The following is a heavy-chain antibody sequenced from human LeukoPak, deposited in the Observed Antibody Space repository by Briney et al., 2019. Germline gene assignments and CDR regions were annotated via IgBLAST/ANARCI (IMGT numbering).Heavy chain of an antibody. CDR2: ISSSSGYI. Sequence: GGSLRLSCAASGFTFSSYSMNWVRQAPGKGLEWVSSISSSSGYIYYADSVKGRFTISRDNAKNSLYLQMNSLRAEDTAVYCCARAYCSSTTCHPYYFDYWGQGTLVTVSS. D-gene: IGHD2-2*01. CDR3: ARAYCSSTTCHPYYFDY. J-gene: IGHJ4*02. V-gene: IGHV3-21*01. CDR1: GFTFSSYS.